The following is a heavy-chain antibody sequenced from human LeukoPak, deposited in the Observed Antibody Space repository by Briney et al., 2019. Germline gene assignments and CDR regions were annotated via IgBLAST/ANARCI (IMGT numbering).Heavy chain of an antibody. V-gene: IGHV3-30*02. CDR3: PGSGYSYGGPYVY. CDR1: GFTFSSYG. J-gene: IGHJ4*02. CDR2: IRYDGSNK. D-gene: IGHD5-18*01. Sequence: PGGSLRLSCAASGFTFSSYGMHWVRQAPGKGLEWVAFIRYDGSNKYYADSVKGRFTISRDNSKNTLYLQMNSLRAEDTAVYYCPGSGYSYGGPYVYWGQGTLVTVSS.